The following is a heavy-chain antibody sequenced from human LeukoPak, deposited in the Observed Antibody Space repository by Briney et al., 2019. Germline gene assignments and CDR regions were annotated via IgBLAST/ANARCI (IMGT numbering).Heavy chain of an antibody. CDR1: GGSISSGGYS. J-gene: IGHJ6*02. CDR3: ARTITVTTAYYYYGMDV. Sequence: SSETLSLTCAVSGGSISSGGYSWSWIRRPPGKGLEWIGYIYHSGSAYYNPSLKSRVTISVDTSKNQFSLKLSSVTAADTAVYYCARTITVTTAYYYYGMDVWGQGTTVTVSS. CDR2: IYHSGSA. D-gene: IGHD4-11*01. V-gene: IGHV4-30-2*01.